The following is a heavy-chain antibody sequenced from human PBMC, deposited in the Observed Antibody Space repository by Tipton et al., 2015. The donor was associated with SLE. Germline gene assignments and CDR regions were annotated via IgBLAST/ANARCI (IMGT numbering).Heavy chain of an antibody. V-gene: IGHV4-61*01. D-gene: IGHD2-8*02. J-gene: IGHJ4*02. CDR1: GGSISSGSYY. Sequence: TLSLTCTVSGGSISSGSYYWSWIRQPPGKGLEWIGHFSYSAPTYNPSLKSRVTMSLDTSKSQFSLKLSSVTPADTAVYYCATIDPDGHTGVTPGDNWGQGTLVTVSS. CDR3: ATIDPDGHTGVTPGDN. CDR2: FSYSAP.